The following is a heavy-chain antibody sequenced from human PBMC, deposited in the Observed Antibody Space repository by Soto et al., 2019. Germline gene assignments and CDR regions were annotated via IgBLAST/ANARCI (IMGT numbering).Heavy chain of an antibody. D-gene: IGHD2-21*02. Sequence: QVPLVESGGGLVKPGGSLRLSCAASGFTFSDYFMAWIRQPPGKGLEWLSYISSSGSTIYYADSVKGRFTISRDNAKNSLYLQMNSLRAEDTALYYCARVTEAYCGGDCYVTDAFDIWGQGTMVTVSS. CDR3: ARVTEAYCGGDCYVTDAFDI. J-gene: IGHJ3*02. V-gene: IGHV3-11*01. CDR2: ISSSGSTI. CDR1: GFTFSDYF.